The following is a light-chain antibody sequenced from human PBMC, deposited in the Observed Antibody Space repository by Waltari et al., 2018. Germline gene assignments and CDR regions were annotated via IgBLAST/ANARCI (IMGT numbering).Light chain of an antibody. V-gene: IGKV3-20*01. CDR1: ESVSSSH. CDR3: QQFVSSPFT. CDR2: AES. Sequence: EIVLTQSPGTLSLSPGERATLSCRASESVSSSHLAWYQQKPGEAPRLLVYAESSRATGIPDRFSGSGSGTDFTLTISRLEPEDFAVYYCQQFVSSPFTFGGGTKVEIK. J-gene: IGKJ4*01.